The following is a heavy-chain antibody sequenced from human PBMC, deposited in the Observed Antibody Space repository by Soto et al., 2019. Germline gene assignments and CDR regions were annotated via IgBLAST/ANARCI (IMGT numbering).Heavy chain of an antibody. V-gene: IGHV3-23*01. D-gene: IGHD3-22*01. CDR3: AKFGILDDSSGYYPYYFDY. Sequence: LRLSCAASGFTFSSYAMSWVRQAPGKGLEWVSAISGSGGSTYYADSVKGRFTISRDNSKNTLYLQMNSLRAEDTAVYYCAKFGILDDSSGYYPYYFDYWGQGTLVTVSS. CDR1: GFTFSSYA. CDR2: ISGSGGST. J-gene: IGHJ4*02.